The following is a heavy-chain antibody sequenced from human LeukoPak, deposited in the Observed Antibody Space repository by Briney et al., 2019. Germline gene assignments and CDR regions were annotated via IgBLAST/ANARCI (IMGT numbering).Heavy chain of an antibody. CDR1: RFTFSSYA. CDR3: AKDRPKDGGDYFDY. V-gene: IGHV3-23*01. J-gene: IGHJ4*02. Sequence: GGSLRLSCAASRFTFSSYAMSWVRHAPGKGLEWLSAISGSGGSTYYADSVKGRFTISRDNSKNTLYLQMNSLRAEDTAVYYCAKDRPKDGGDYFDYWGQGTLVTVSS. D-gene: IGHD4-23*01. CDR2: ISGSGGST.